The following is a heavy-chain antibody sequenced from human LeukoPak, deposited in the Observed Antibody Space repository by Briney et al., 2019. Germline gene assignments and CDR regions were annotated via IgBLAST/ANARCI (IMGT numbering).Heavy chain of an antibody. CDR1: GGSISSSSYY. Sequence: PSETLSLTCTVSGGSISSSSYYWGWIRQPPGKGLEWIGSIYYSGSTYYNPSLKSRVTISVDTSKNQFSLKLSSVTAADTAVYYCARRRVMAEGDWFDPWGQGTLVTVSS. D-gene: IGHD3-9*01. CDR3: ARRRVMAEGDWFDP. V-gene: IGHV4-39*01. J-gene: IGHJ5*02. CDR2: IYYSGST.